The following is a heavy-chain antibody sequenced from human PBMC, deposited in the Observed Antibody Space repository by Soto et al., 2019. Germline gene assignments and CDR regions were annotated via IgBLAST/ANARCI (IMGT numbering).Heavy chain of an antibody. D-gene: IGHD3-3*01. Sequence: QVQLQQWGAGLLKPSETLSLTCAVYGGSFSGYYWSWIRQPPGKGLEWIGEINHSGSTNYNPSLKIRVTISVDTSKNQFSLKLSSVTAADTAVYYCARGGRITIFGVVIINRFDYWGQGTLVTVSS. CDR2: INHSGST. CDR1: GGSFSGYY. CDR3: ARGGRITIFGVVIINRFDY. V-gene: IGHV4-34*01. J-gene: IGHJ4*02.